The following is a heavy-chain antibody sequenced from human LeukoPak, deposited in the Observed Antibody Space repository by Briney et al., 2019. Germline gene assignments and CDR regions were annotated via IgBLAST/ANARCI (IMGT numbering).Heavy chain of an antibody. J-gene: IGHJ1*01. D-gene: IGHD2-15*01. Sequence: GGSLRLSCTASGFTFGDYAMSWFRQAPGKGLEGVGFIRSKAYGGTTEYAASVKGRFTISRDDSKSIAYLQMNSLKTEDTAVYYCTRDGLGYCSGGSCGSAEYFQHWARAPWSPSPQ. V-gene: IGHV3-49*03. CDR1: GFTFGDYA. CDR3: TRDGLGYCSGGSCGSAEYFQH. CDR2: IRSKAYGGTT.